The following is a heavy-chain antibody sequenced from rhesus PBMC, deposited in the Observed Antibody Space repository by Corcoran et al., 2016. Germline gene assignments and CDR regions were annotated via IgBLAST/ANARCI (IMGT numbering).Heavy chain of an antibody. Sequence: QVQLQESGPGVVKPSETLSLTCAVSGGSISGYYLWSWIRQPPGKGLEWIGYIYGVSGSTSYNPSLKSRVIISIDTSKNQFSLKRSSVTAADTAVYYCARETYSGRAFDYWGQGVLVTVSS. V-gene: IGHV4S7*01. CDR1: GGSISGYYL. CDR3: ARETYSGRAFDY. J-gene: IGHJ4*01. D-gene: IGHD6-25*01. CDR2: IYGVSGST.